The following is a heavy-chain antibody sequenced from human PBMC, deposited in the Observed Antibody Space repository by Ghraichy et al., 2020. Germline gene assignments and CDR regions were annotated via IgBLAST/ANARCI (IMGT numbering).Heavy chain of an antibody. CDR1: GFTFSSYS. CDR2: ISSSSSTI. J-gene: IGHJ6*02. Sequence: GGSLRLSCAASGFTFSSYSMNWVRQAPGKGLEWVSYISSSSSTIYYADSVKGRFTISRDNAKNSLYLQMNSLRDEDTAVYYCARGWYCSGGSCYGSYYYYYGMDVWGQGTTVTVSS. CDR3: ARGWYCSGGSCYGSYYYYYGMDV. V-gene: IGHV3-48*02. D-gene: IGHD2-15*01.